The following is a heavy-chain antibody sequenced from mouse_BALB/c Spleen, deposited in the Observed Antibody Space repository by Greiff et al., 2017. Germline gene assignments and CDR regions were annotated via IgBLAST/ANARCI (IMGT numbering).Heavy chain of an antibody. CDR2: IWSGGST. V-gene: IGHV2-2*02. CDR1: GFSLTSYG. J-gene: IGHJ3*01. Sequence: VKLQESGPGLVQPSQSLSITCTVSGFSLTSYGVHWVRQSPGKGLEWLGVIWSGGSTDYNAAFISRLSISKDNSKSQVFFKMNSLQANDTAIYYYARNAEAWFAYWGQGTLVTVSA. CDR3: ARNAEAWFAY.